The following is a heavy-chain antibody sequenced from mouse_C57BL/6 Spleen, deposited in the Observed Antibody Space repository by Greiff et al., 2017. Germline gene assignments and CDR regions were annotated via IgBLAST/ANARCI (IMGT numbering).Heavy chain of an antibody. J-gene: IGHJ2*01. D-gene: IGHD4-1*01. V-gene: IGHV5-15*01. CDR2: ISNLAYSI. Sequence: EVKLVESGGGLVQPGGSLKLSCAASGFTFSDYGMAWVRQAPRKGPEWVAFISNLAYSIYYADTVTGRFTISRENAKNTLYLEMSSLRSGDTAMYYCARGAGTSGYYFDDWGQGTTLTVSS. CDR1: GFTFSDYG. CDR3: ARGAGTSGYYFDD.